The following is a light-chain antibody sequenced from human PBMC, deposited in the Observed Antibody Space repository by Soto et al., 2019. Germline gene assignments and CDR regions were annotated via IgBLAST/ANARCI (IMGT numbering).Light chain of an antibody. CDR2: DVS. CDR3: SSYTSSSTYV. J-gene: IGLJ1*01. CDR1: SSDVGGYNY. Sequence: QSALTQPASVSGSPGQSITISCTGTSSDVGGYNYVSWYQQHPGKAPKLVIFDVSNRPSGLSNRFSGSKSGNTASLTISGLQTEDEADYYCSSYTSSSTYVFGTGTKVTVL. V-gene: IGLV2-14*03.